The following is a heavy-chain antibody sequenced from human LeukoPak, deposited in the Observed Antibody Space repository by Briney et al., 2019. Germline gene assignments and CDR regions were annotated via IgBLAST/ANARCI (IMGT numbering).Heavy chain of an antibody. J-gene: IGHJ6*03. CDR1: GYTFTSYG. CDR2: INPSGGST. V-gene: IGHV1-46*01. Sequence: ASVKVSCKASGYTFTSYGISWVRQAPGQGLEWMGIINPSGGSTSYAQKFQGRVTMTRDTSTSTVYMELSSLRSEDTAVYYCARDRGAAGYYTNGPQYYMDVWGKGTTVTISS. D-gene: IGHD3/OR15-3a*01. CDR3: ARDRGAAGYYTNGPQYYMDV.